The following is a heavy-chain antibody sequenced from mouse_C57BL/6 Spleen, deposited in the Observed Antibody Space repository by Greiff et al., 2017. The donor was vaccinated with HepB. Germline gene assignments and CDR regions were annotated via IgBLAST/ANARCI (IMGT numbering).Heavy chain of an antibody. V-gene: IGHV3-6*01. CDR1: GYSITSGYY. CDR2: ISYDGSN. CDR3: ARVIYGNFFDY. J-gene: IGHJ2*01. Sequence: EVKLEESGPGLVKPSQSLSLTCSVTGYSITSGYYWNWIRQFPGNKLEWMGYISYDGSNNYNPYLKNRISITRDTSKNQFFLKLNSVTNEDTATYYCARVIYGNFFDYWGQGTTLTVSS. D-gene: IGHD2-1*01.